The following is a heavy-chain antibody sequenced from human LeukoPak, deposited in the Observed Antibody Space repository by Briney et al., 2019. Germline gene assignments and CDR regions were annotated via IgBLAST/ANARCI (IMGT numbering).Heavy chain of an antibody. Sequence: GASVKVSCKASGYTFTAFYIHWVRQAPGQGLEWMGIINPSGGSTSYAQKFQGRVTMTRDMSTSTVYMELSSLRSEDTAVYYCARDRSSYGFTDDYWGQGTLVTVSS. CDR2: INPSGGST. V-gene: IGHV1-46*01. D-gene: IGHD1-26*01. CDR3: ARDRSSYGFTDDY. J-gene: IGHJ4*02. CDR1: GYTFTAFY.